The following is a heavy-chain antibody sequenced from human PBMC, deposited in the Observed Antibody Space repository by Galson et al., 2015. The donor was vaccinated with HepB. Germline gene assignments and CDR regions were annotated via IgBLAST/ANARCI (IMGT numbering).Heavy chain of an antibody. Sequence: SLRLSCAASGFTFCSYGMHWVRQAPGKGLEWVAVISYGGSNEFYADSVKGRFTISRDNSKNTLYLQMNSLRAEDTAVYYCAKDQTLWFGELSLFDYWGQGTLVTVSS. CDR3: AKDQTLWFGELSLFDY. D-gene: IGHD3-10*01. CDR1: GFTFCSYG. J-gene: IGHJ4*02. V-gene: IGHV3-30*18. CDR2: ISYGGSNE.